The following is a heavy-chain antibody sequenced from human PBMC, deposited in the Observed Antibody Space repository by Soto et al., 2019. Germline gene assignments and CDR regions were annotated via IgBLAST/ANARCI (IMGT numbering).Heavy chain of an antibody. CDR2: ISRSGSGSP. J-gene: IGHJ4*02. D-gene: IGHD3-22*01. CDR1: GFTFNNYV. Sequence: VPLLESGGGLLQPGGSLRLSCAASGFTFNNYVMNWVRQAPGKGLEWVSSISRSGSGSPYYSDSVKGRFTISRDNSKNTLSLQMNNLRAEDTAVYFCARGRYFDGGDYWVANLAFDYWGQGTLVTVSS. CDR3: ARGRYFDGGDYWVANLAFDY. V-gene: IGHV3-23*01.